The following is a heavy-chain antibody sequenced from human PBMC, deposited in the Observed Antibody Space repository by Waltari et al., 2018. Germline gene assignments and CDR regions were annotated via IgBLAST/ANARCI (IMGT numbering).Heavy chain of an antibody. V-gene: IGHV4-34*01. CDR3: ATTIVGATTGLYRFDP. CDR1: GGSFSGYY. Sequence: QVQLQQWGAGLLKPPETLSLTCAVYGGSFSGYYWSWIRPPPGKGLEWIGEINHSGSTNYNPSLKSRVTISVDTSKNQFSLKLSSVTAADTAVYYCATTIVGATTGLYRFDPWGQGTLVTVSS. J-gene: IGHJ5*02. CDR2: INHSGST. D-gene: IGHD1-26*01.